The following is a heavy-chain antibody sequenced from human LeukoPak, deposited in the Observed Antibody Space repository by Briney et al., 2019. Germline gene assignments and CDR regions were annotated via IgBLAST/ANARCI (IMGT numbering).Heavy chain of an antibody. CDR2: ISYDGSNK. CDR1: GFTFSSYA. V-gene: IGHV3-30*04. CDR3: AREVGSGSYHFDY. J-gene: IGHJ4*02. Sequence: GGSLRLSCAASGFTFSSYAMHWVRQAPGKGLEWVAVISYDGSNKYYADSVKGRFTISRDNSKNTLYLQMNSLRAEDTAVYYCAREVGSGSYHFDYWGQGTLVTVSS. D-gene: IGHD1-26*01.